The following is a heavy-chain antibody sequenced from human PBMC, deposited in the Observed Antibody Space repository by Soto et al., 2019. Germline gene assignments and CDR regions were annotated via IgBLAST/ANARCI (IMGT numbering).Heavy chain of an antibody. CDR3: ARNSLGDYYFDY. CDR1: GGTFSSYT. V-gene: IGHV1-69*02. J-gene: IGHJ4*02. D-gene: IGHD4-17*01. CDR2: IIPILDIA. Sequence: VASVKVSCKASGGTFSSYTISWVRQAPGQGLEWMGRIIPILDIANYAQKFQGRVTITADKSTSTAYMELSSLRSEDTAVYYCARNSLGDYYFDYWGRGTLVTVSS.